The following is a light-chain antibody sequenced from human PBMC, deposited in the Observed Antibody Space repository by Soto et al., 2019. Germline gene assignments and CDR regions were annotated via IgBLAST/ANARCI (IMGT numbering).Light chain of an antibody. V-gene: IGLV2-14*01. Sequence: QSVLTQPASVSGSPGQSITISCTGTSSAVGGYNYVSWYQQHPGKAPKLMIYEVSNRPSGVSNRFSGSKSGNTASLTISGLQAEDEADYYCSSYTSSSTLYVFGTGTKV. J-gene: IGLJ1*01. CDR2: EVS. CDR1: SSAVGGYNY. CDR3: SSYTSSSTLYV.